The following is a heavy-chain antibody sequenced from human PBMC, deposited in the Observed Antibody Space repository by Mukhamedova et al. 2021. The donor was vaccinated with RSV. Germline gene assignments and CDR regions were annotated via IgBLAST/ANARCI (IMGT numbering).Heavy chain of an antibody. J-gene: IGHJ2*01. V-gene: IGHV3-74*01. CDR3: AREDMATGNWFLDL. Sequence: RGRFTISRDNAKNTVYLQMNNLRAEDTAVYYCAREDMATGNWFLDLWGRGTLVTVSS. D-gene: IGHD5-24*01.